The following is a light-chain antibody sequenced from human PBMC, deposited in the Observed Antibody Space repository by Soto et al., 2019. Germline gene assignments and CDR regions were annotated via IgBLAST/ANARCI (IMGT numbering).Light chain of an antibody. CDR3: QQYGSSPWT. V-gene: IGKV3-20*01. CDR2: GAS. J-gene: IGKJ1*01. Sequence: EIVLTQSPGTLSLSPGERAALSCRASQSVNNDYLAWYHQKPGRAPRLVIYGASKWATGIPDRFSGSGSGTDFTLTISRLEPEDFAVYYCQQYGSSPWTFGQGTNVEIK. CDR1: QSVNNDY.